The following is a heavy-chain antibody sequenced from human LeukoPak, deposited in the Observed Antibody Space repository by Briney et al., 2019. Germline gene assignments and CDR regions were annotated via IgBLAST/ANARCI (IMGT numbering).Heavy chain of an antibody. CDR2: VSNDGSKK. CDR1: GFTFSSYE. D-gene: IGHD6-19*01. J-gene: IGHJ4*02. CDR3: ARGGLGSAFDN. Sequence: PGGSLRLSCAASGFTFSSYEMNWVRQAPGKGLEWVAVVSNDGSKKDYADSVKGRFTISRDNSKNTLYLQINSLRADDTAVFYCARGGLGSAFDNWGQGTLVTVSS. V-gene: IGHV3-30*03.